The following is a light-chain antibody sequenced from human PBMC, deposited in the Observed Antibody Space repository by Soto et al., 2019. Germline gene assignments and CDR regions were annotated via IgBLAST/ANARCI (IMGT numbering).Light chain of an antibody. CDR2: GAS. CDR3: QQYGSSPQT. V-gene: IGKV3-20*01. Sequence: EIVLTHSAGTLSLSPGERATLSCRASQSVSSSYLAWYQQKPGQAPRLLIYGASSRATGIPDRFSGSGSGTDFTLTISRLEPEDFAVYYCQQYGSSPQTFGQGTKVDIK. CDR1: QSVSSSY. J-gene: IGKJ1*01.